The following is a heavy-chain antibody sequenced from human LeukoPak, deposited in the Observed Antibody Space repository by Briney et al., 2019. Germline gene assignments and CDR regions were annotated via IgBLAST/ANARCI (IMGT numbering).Heavy chain of an antibody. V-gene: IGHV3-30-3*01. CDR2: ISFDGSSK. J-gene: IGHJ4*02. D-gene: IGHD4-17*01. CDR3: ARATLTVTTPFDY. CDR1: GFTFSSYA. Sequence: PGRSLRLSCAASGFTFSSYAMHWVRQAPGKGLVWVAVISFDGSSKYYADSVKGRFTISRDNSKNTLYLQMNSLRADDTAVYYCARATLTVTTPFDYWGQGTLVTVSS.